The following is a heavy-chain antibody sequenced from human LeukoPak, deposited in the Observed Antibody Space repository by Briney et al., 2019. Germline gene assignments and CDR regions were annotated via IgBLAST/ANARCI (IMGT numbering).Heavy chain of an antibody. CDR2: SNSDGSSI. Sequence: GGSLRLSCAASGFTISDYWMHWVRQAPGKGLVWVSRSNSDGSSISYADSVKDRFTISRDIAKNTLYLQMNSLRDEDTGVYYCARDWSFDYWGQGTLVTVSS. V-gene: IGHV3-74*01. CDR1: GFTISDYW. D-gene: IGHD2-8*02. CDR3: ARDWSFDY. J-gene: IGHJ4*02.